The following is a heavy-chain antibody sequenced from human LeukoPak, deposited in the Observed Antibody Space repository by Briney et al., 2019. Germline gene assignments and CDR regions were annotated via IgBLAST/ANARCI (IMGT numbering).Heavy chain of an antibody. CDR2: INDSENT. V-gene: IGHV4-34*01. D-gene: IGHD3-9*01. CDR3: ARAGGRTGYSLDFDY. J-gene: IGHJ4*02. CDR1: RGSFRGYY. Sequence: SETLSLTCAVYRGSFRGYYWSWIRQFPGKGLDWIGEINDSENTNYNPSLKSRVTISVDTPKNQFSLRLSSVTAADTAVYYCARAGGRTGYSLDFDYWGQGTLVTVSS.